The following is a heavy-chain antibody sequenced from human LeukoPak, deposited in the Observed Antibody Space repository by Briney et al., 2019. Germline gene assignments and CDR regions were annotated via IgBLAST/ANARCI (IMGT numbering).Heavy chain of an antibody. CDR2: VTPSHTTR. CDR3: ARDYILPLETDNGDGFAI. J-gene: IGHJ3*02. Sequence: ASVKVSCKASGYKFTTSAMNWVRQAPGKGFEWMGWVTPSHTTRVYAQEFQGRVTMTADTNTNTVSMELRSLRFDDTAVYFCARDYILPLETDNGDGFAIWGQGTVVTVSS. D-gene: IGHD3-3*02. CDR1: GYKFTTSA. V-gene: IGHV1-18*01.